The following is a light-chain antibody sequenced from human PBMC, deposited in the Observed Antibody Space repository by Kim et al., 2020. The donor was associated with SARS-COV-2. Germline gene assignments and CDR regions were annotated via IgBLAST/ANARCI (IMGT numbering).Light chain of an antibody. CDR2: YDS. J-gene: IGLJ2*01. Sequence: SYELTQPPSVSVAPGKTARITCGGNNIGSKSVHLYQQKPGQAPVLVIYYDSDRPSGIPERFSGSNSGNTATLTISRVEAGDEADYYCQVWDSSRDHVVFGGGTQLTVL. V-gene: IGLV3-21*04. CDR1: NIGSKS. CDR3: QVWDSSRDHVV.